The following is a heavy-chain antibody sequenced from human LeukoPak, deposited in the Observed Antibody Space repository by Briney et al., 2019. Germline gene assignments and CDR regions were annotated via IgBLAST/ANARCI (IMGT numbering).Heavy chain of an antibody. CDR3: ARAYSSSWYFNWFDP. D-gene: IGHD6-13*01. CDR1: GYSISSGYY. V-gene: IGHV4-38-2*02. J-gene: IGHJ5*02. Sequence: SETLSLTCTVYGYSISSGYYWAWIRQPPGKGLEWIGNIYHTGSTYYNPSLKSRVTISVDTSKNQFSLKLSSVTAADTAVYYCARAYSSSWYFNWFDPWGQGTLVTVSS. CDR2: IYHTGST.